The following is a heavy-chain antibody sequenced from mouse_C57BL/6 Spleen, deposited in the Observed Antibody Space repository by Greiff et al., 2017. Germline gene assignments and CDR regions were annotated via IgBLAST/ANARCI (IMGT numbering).Heavy chain of an antibody. CDR3: ARMDYGRFAY. CDR2: IYPGDGDT. V-gene: IGHV1-82*01. J-gene: IGHJ3*01. D-gene: IGHD1-1*01. Sequence: VNVVESGPELVKPGASVKISCKASGYAFSSSWMNWVKQRPGKGLEWIGRIYPGDGDTNYNGKFKGKATLTADKSSSTAYMQLSSLTSEDSAVYFCARMDYGRFAYWGQGTLVTVSA. CDR1: GYAFSSSW.